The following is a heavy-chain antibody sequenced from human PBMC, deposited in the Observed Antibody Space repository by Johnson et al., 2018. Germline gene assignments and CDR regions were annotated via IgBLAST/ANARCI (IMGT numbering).Heavy chain of an antibody. CDR1: GFTFSSYG. Sequence: QVQLVQSGGGVVQPGRSLRLSCAASGFTFSSYGMHWVRQAPGKGLEWVAVISYDGSNKYYADSVKGRFTISRDNSKNTLYLQMNSLRAEEKAVYYCAKEAYYYGSSGYRDAFDIWGQGTMVTVSS. D-gene: IGHD3-22*01. CDR3: AKEAYYYGSSGYRDAFDI. V-gene: IGHV3-30*18. CDR2: ISYDGSNK. J-gene: IGHJ3*02.